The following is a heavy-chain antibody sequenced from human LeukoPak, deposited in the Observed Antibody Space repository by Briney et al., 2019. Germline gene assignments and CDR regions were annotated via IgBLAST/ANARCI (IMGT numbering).Heavy chain of an antibody. Sequence: SETLSLTCAVYGGIFNGYYWSWIRQPPGKGLEWIGEINRSGTTNYNPTLKSRVTISVDTSKSQVSLKLTSVTAADTAVFYCARGRFGNPLQLQPRRPFDMWGQGAVVTISS. J-gene: IGHJ3*02. CDR2: INRSGTT. V-gene: IGHV4-34*01. CDR1: GGIFNGYY. D-gene: IGHD1-1*01. CDR3: ARGRFGNPLQLQPRRPFDM.